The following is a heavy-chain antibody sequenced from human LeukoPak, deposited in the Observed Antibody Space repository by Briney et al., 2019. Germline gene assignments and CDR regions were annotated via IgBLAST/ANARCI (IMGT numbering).Heavy chain of an antibody. D-gene: IGHD3-3*01. CDR1: GGSFSGYY. J-gene: IGHJ6*03. CDR2: INHSGST. CDR3: ARAARITIFGVVVYYYYYMDV. V-gene: IGHV4-34*01. Sequence: PSETLSLTCAVYGGSFSGYYWSWIRQPPGKGLEWIGEINHSGSTNYNPSLKSRVTISVDTSKNQFSLKLSSVTAADTAVYYCARAARITIFGVVVYYYYYMDVWGKGTTVTVSS.